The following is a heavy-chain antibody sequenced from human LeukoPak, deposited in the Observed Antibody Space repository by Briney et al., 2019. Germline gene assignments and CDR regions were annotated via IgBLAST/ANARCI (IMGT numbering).Heavy chain of an antibody. J-gene: IGHJ4*02. V-gene: IGHV3-30*02. D-gene: IGHD2-2*01. CDR2: IRYDGSNK. CDR3: ARDSPPGLDY. Sequence: GGSLRLSCAASGFIFNSYGMHWVRQAPGKGLEWVAFIRYDGSNKYYADSVKGRFTISRDNSKNTLYLQMNSLRAEDTAVYYCARDSPPGLDYWGQGTLVTVSS. CDR1: GFIFNSYG.